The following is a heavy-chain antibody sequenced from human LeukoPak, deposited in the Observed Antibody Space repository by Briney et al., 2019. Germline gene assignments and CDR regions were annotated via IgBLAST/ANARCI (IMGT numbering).Heavy chain of an antibody. J-gene: IGHJ4*02. CDR1: GVTFSSYA. CDR3: ARGYESSGYYYGY. Sequence: GGSLRLSCAASGVTFSSYAIHWVRQAPGKGLQYVSAISGNGRTTYYGNSVKGRFTISRDNSKSTVYLQMGSLRAEDMAVYYCARGYESSGYYYGYWGQGTLVTVSS. CDR2: ISGNGRTT. D-gene: IGHD3-22*01. V-gene: IGHV3-64*01.